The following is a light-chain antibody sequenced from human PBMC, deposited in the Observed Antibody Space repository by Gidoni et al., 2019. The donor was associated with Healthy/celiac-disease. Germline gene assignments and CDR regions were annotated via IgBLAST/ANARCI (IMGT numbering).Light chain of an antibody. CDR2: EVS. CDR1: SRDVGGYNY. J-gene: IGLJ3*02. CDR3: SSYAGSYGV. V-gene: IGLV2-8*01. Sequence: QSALTQPPSASGSPGQSVTISCTGTSRDVGGYNYVSWYQQHPGNAPKLMIYEVSKRPSGVPDRFSGSKSGNTASLTVSGLQAEDEADYYCSSYAGSYGVFGGGTKLTVL.